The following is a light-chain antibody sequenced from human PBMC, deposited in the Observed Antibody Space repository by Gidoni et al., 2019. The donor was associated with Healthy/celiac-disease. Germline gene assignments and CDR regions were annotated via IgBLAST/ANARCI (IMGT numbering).Light chain of an antibody. V-gene: IGLV2-14*01. Sequence: QSALTQPASVSGSPGQSITISCTGTISDVGGYNYVSWYQQHPGKAPKLLIFEVGNRPSGVSNRFSGSKSANTASLTISGLQAEDEADYYCSSSTSSSTYVFGTGTEVIVL. CDR1: ISDVGGYNY. J-gene: IGLJ1*01. CDR3: SSSTSSSTYV. CDR2: EVG.